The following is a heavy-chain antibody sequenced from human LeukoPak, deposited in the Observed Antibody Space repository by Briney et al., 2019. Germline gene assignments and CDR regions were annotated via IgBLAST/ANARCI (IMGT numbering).Heavy chain of an antibody. V-gene: IGHV1-2*02. CDR2: INPNSGGT. Sequence: ASVKVPCKASGYTFTGYYMHWVRQAPGQGLEWMGWINPNSGGTNYAQKLQGRVTMTTDTPTSTAYMELRSLRSDDTAVYYCARYYYDYVWGSYRPQQPQIDYWGQGTLVTVSS. D-gene: IGHD3-16*02. CDR3: ARYYYDYVWGSYRPQQPQIDY. CDR1: GYTFTGYY. J-gene: IGHJ4*02.